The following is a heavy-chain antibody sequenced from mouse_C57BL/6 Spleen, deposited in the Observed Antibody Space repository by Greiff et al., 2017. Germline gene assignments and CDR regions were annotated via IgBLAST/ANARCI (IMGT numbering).Heavy chain of an antibody. J-gene: IGHJ4*01. CDR1: GYSITSGYY. CDR3: ARRIFYAMDY. Sequence: DVQLQESGPGLVKPSQSLSLTCSVTGYSITSGYYWNWIRQFPGNKLEWMGYISYDGSNNCNPSLKNRISITRDTSKNQFFLKLNSVTTEDTATYYCARRIFYAMDYWGQGTSVTVSS. CDR2: ISYDGSN. V-gene: IGHV3-6*01.